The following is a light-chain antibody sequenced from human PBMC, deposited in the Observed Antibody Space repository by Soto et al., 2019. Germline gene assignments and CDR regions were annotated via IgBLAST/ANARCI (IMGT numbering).Light chain of an antibody. CDR1: SSNIGSNT. J-gene: IGLJ3*02. CDR3: AAWDDSLNAWV. CDR2: MNY. V-gene: IGLV1-44*01. Sequence: QSVLTQPPSASGTPGQTVTISCSGSSSNIGSNTVNWYQQLPGTAPKVLIFMNYQRPSGVPDRISGSKSGTSASLAISGLRPADEAVYYCAAWDDSLNAWVFGGGTKLTVL.